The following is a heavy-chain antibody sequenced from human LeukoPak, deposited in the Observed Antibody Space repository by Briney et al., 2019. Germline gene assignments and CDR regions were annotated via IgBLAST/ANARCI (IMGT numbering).Heavy chain of an antibody. J-gene: IGHJ3*02. Sequence: PGGSLRLSCAASGFTFSIYAMSWVRQAPGKGLEWVSAISGSGGSTYYADSVKGRFTISRDNSKNTLYLQMNSLRAEDTAVYYCARYSVPATIGWGASDIWGQGTMVTVSS. D-gene: IGHD2-2*01. CDR1: GFTFSIYA. V-gene: IGHV3-23*01. CDR3: ARYSVPATIGWGASDI. CDR2: ISGSGGST.